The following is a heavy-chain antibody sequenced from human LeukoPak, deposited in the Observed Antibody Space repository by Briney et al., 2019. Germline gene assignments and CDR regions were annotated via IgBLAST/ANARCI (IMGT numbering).Heavy chain of an antibody. CDR1: GFSFRDFW. CDR3: ARYGYSGWNLEY. Sequence: GGSLRLSCAASGFSFRDFWMTWVRQAPGKGLEWVANINQGGSVKYYVDSVKGRFTISRDDAKSSLYVQMNSLRDEDTAVYYCARYGYSGWNLEYWGQGTLVTVSS. CDR2: INQGGSVK. V-gene: IGHV3-7*01. J-gene: IGHJ4*02. D-gene: IGHD5-12*01.